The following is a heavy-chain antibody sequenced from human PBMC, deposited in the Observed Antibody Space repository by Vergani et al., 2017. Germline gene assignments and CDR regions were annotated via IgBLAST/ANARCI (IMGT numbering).Heavy chain of an antibody. Sequence: QVQLQESGPGLVKPSETLSLTCTVSGGSISSYYWSWIRQPPGKGLEWLGYLYYSGSTNYNPSLKSRITMSVDTSKNQFSLKLRSVTAADTAAYYCARLRSSGYYYYMDVWGKGTTVTVSS. CDR1: GGSISSYY. CDR3: ARLRSSGYYYYMDV. V-gene: IGHV4-59*01. CDR2: LYYSGST. J-gene: IGHJ6*03.